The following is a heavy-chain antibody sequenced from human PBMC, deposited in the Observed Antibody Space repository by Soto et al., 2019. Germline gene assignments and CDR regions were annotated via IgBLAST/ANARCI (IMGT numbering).Heavy chain of an antibody. J-gene: IGHJ4*02. D-gene: IGHD3-3*01. CDR2: IIPIFGTA. Sequence: QVQLVQSGAEVKKPGSSVKVSCKASGGTFSSYAISWVRQAPGQGLEWMGGIIPIFGTANYAQKFQGRVTITADESTSTAYMELSSLRSEDTAVYHCAREHFRSLYRNRFHFDYWGQGTLVTVSS. CDR3: AREHFRSLYRNRFHFDY. CDR1: GGTFSSYA. V-gene: IGHV1-69*01.